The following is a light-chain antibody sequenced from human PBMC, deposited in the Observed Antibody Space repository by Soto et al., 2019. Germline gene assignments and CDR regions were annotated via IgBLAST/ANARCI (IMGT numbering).Light chain of an antibody. CDR2: ANN. J-gene: IGLJ1*01. CDR1: NSNIGGNT. Sequence: QSVLTQPPSASGTPGQRVTISCSGSNSNIGGNTVNWYQQVPGTAPELLIYANNQRPSGVPDRFSGSKSGTSASLAISGLQSEDEADYYCSSYTSSSTYVFGTGTKVTVL. V-gene: IGLV1-44*01. CDR3: SSYTSSSTYV.